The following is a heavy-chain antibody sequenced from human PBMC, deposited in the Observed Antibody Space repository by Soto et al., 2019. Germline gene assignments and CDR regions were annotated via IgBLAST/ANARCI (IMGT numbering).Heavy chain of an antibody. J-gene: IGHJ3*02. CDR2: IIPIFGTA. CDR3: AKAGVTDGSGSCYIPPPGAFDI. V-gene: IGHV1-69*06. Sequence: GASVKVSCKASGGTFSSYAISWVRQAPGQGLEWMGGIIPIFGTANYAQKFQGRVTITADKSTSTAYMELSSLRSEDTAVYYCAKAGVTDGSGSCYIPPPGAFDICGQGTMVTVSS. D-gene: IGHD3-10*01. CDR1: GGTFSSYA.